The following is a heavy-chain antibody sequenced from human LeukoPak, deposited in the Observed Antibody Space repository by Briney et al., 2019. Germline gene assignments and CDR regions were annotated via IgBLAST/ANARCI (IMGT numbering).Heavy chain of an antibody. D-gene: IGHD3-22*01. Sequence: ASVKVSCKASGATFSSYAISWVRQAPGQGLEWMGGIIPIFGTANYAQKFQGRVTITTDESTSTAYMELSSLRSEDTAVYYCARSYYYDSSGYPDYFDYWGQGTLVTVSS. CDR1: GATFSSYA. J-gene: IGHJ4*02. V-gene: IGHV1-69*05. CDR3: ARSYYYDSSGYPDYFDY. CDR2: IIPIFGTA.